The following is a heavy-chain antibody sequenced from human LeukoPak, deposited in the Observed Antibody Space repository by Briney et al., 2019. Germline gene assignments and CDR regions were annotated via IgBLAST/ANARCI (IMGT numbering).Heavy chain of an antibody. Sequence: ASETPSLTCAVYGGSFSGYYWSWIRQPPGKGLEWIGEINHSGSTNYNPSLKSRVTISVDTSKNQFSLKLSSVTAADTAVYYCARGGRDLGYCSGGSCGHYYYGMDVWGQGTTVTVSS. CDR3: ARGGRDLGYCSGGSCGHYYYGMDV. CDR2: INHSGST. D-gene: IGHD2-15*01. J-gene: IGHJ6*02. V-gene: IGHV4-34*01. CDR1: GGSFSGYY.